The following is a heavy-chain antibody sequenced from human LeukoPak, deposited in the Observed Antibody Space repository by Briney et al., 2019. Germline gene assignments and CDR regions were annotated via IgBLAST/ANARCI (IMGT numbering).Heavy chain of an antibody. D-gene: IGHD3-10*01. CDR3: VRDGWFGYYSYMDV. Sequence: GGSLRLSCAASGFTFSSYWMSWVRQAPGKGLEWVSYISSSGPTIYYADSVKGRVTISRDNAKNSLYLQMNSLRAEDTAVYYCVRDGWFGYYSYMDVWGKGTTVTISS. CDR2: ISSSGPTI. V-gene: IGHV3-48*03. J-gene: IGHJ6*03. CDR1: GFTFSSYW.